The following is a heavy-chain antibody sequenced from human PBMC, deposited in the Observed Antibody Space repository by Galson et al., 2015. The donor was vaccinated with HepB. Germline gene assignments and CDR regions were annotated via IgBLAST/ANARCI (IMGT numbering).Heavy chain of an antibody. J-gene: IGHJ6*03. CDR2: IYYSGST. CDR3: ASVSKNGYDYYYYYMDV. CDR1: GGSISSGDYS. Sequence: TLSLTCTVSGGSISSGDYSWSWIRQHPGKGLEWIGYIYYSGSTYYNPSLKSRVTISVDTSKNQFSLKLSSVTAADTAAYYCASVSKNGYDYYYYYMDVWGKGTTVTVSS. V-gene: IGHV4-31*03. D-gene: IGHD6-13*01.